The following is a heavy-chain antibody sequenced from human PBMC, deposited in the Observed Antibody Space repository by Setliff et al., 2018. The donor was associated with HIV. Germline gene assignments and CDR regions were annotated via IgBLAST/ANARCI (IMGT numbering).Heavy chain of an antibody. Sequence: ASVKVSCKASGYIFTNQYITWVRQAPGQGLEWMGWISPHNGNTKYGEKFQAGVTMTADTSTTAAYMELRSLTSDDTAMYYCAKGYTWSVVGALDVWGQGTRVTVSS. D-gene: IGHD1-1*01. CDR3: AKGYTWSVVGALDV. V-gene: IGHV1-18*01. CDR1: GYIFTNQY. CDR2: ISPHNGNT. J-gene: IGHJ3*01.